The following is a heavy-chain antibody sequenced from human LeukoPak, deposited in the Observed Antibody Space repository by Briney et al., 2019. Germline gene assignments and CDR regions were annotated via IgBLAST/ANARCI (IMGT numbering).Heavy chain of an antibody. V-gene: IGHV1-69*02. Sequence: SVKVSCKASGGTFSSYTISWVRRAPGQGLEWMGRIIPILGIASYAQKVQGRVTITADKSTSTAYMELSSLRSEDTAVYYCARVDDISLFDYWGQGTLVTVSS. CDR1: GGTFSSYT. CDR3: ARVDDISLFDY. CDR2: IIPILGIA. J-gene: IGHJ4*02. D-gene: IGHD3-9*01.